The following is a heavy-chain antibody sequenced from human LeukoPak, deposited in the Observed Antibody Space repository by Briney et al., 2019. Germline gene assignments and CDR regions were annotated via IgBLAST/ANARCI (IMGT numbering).Heavy chain of an antibody. CDR1: GFTVSSNY. J-gene: IGHJ4*02. V-gene: IGHV3-48*02. D-gene: IGHD6-13*01. CDR3: ARVWGLAVAGGEIEY. CDR2: ISSSGTTI. Sequence: GGSLRLSCAASGFTVSSNYMNWVRQAPGKGLEWVSYISSSGTTIYYADSVKGRFTISRGNAKNSLYLQMNSLRDEDTAVYYCARVWGLAVAGGEIEYWGQGTPVTVSS.